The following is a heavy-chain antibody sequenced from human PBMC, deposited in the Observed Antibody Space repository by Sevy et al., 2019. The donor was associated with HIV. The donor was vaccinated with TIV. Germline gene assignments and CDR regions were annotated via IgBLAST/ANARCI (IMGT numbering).Heavy chain of an antibody. J-gene: IGHJ4*02. CDR2: ISWNSVHI. V-gene: IGHV3-9*01. CDR1: GFTFNDYA. Sequence: GGCLRLSCAASGFTFNDYAMHWVRQVPGKGLEWVASISWNSVHIDYEDSVKVRFTISRDNAKNSLYLQISSLRRDGTPFYYCAKDLNSGTLGWYSLDYWGQGTLVTVSS. D-gene: IGHD1-1*01. CDR3: AKDLNSGTLGWYSLDY.